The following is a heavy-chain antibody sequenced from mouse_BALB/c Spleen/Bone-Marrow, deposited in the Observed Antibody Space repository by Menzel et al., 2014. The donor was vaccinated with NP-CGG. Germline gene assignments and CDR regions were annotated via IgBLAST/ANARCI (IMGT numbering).Heavy chain of an antibody. V-gene: IGHV1-69*01. CDR1: GHTFTDYW. D-gene: IGHD2-14*01. CDR3: SRSHYRYDPFAY. CDR2: IDTSDSYT. Sequence: QVQLQKSGAELVMPGASVKMSCKASGHTFTDYWMHWVKQRPGQGLEWIGAIDTSDSYTSYNQKFKGKATLTVDESSSKAYMQLSSLPSADSAVYYCSRSHYRYDPFAYWGQGTLVTVSA. J-gene: IGHJ3*01.